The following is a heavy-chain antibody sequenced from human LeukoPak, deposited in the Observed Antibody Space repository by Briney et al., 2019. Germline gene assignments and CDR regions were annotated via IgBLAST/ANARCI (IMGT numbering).Heavy chain of an antibody. CDR1: GFTFSSQT. J-gene: IGHJ4*02. CDR2: ISSTSSVI. D-gene: IGHD3-16*01. V-gene: IGHV3-48*01. CDR3: ATQTYDTDY. Sequence: GGSLRLSCTASGFTFSSQTMNWVRQAPGKGLEWVSYISSTSSVIYYADSVKGRFTISRDNSKNTLYLQMNSLRAEDTAVYYCATQTYDTDYWGQGTLVTVSS.